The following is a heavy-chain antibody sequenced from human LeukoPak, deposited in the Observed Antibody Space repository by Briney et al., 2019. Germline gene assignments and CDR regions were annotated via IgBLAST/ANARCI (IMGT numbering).Heavy chain of an antibody. CDR1: GGSISSGDYY. D-gene: IGHD6-6*01. CDR3: AQGGDYSSSSVFDY. V-gene: IGHV4-30-4*08. Sequence: SETLSLTCTVSGGSISSGDYYWSWIRQPPGKGLEWIGYIYYSGSTYYNPSLKSRVTITVDTSKNQFSLKLSSVTAADTAVYYCAQGGDYSSSSVFDYWGQGTLVTVSS. CDR2: IYYSGST. J-gene: IGHJ4*02.